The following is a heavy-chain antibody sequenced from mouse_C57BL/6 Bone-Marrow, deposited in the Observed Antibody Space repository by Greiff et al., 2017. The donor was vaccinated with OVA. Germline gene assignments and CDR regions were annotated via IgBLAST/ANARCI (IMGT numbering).Heavy chain of an antibody. J-gene: IGHJ3*01. CDR1: GYTFTDYY. CDR3: ARSDYDAAWFAY. CDR2: INPNNGGT. V-gene: IGHV1-26*01. D-gene: IGHD2-4*01. Sequence: EVQLQQSGPELVKPGASVKISCKASGYTFTDYYMNWVKQSHGKSLEWIGDINPNNGGTSYNQKFKGKATLTVDKSSSTAYMELRSLTSEDSAVYYCARSDYDAAWFAYWGQGTLVTVSA.